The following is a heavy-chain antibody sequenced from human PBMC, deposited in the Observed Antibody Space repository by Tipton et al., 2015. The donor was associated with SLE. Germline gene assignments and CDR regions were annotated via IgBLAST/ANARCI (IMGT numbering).Heavy chain of an antibody. CDR1: DGSISSSNW. CDR3: ARVLGNGQWAAI. V-gene: IGHV4-4*02. D-gene: IGHD1-26*01. J-gene: IGHJ3*02. Sequence: GLVKPSETLSLTCSVSDGSISSSNWWSWVRQPPGKGLEWIGEIYHSGSTNYKPSLKSRVTISVDKAKNQFSLKLTSVTAADTAVYYCARVLGNGQWAAIWGQGTMVTVSA. CDR2: IYHSGST.